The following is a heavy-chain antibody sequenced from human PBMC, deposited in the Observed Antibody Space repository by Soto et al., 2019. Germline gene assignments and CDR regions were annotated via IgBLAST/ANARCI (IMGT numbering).Heavy chain of an antibody. D-gene: IGHD3-10*01. CDR2: IYSGGST. CDR3: ARGPGGFGEFSLDY. CDR1: GGSITTTD. J-gene: IGHJ4*02. V-gene: IGHV4-4*07. Sequence: SETLSLTCTATGGSITTTDCSRIRQPAGKGLEWIGRIYSGGSTNYNPSLRSRVTVSVDMSKNQFSLKLSSVPAADTAVYYCARGPGGFGEFSLDYWGQGTLVT.